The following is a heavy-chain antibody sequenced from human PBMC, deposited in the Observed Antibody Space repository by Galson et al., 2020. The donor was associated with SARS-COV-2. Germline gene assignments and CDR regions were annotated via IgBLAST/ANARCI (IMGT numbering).Heavy chain of an antibody. Sequence: SETLSLTCTVSGGSIRRSSFYWDWIRLPPGKGLEWIGSIYYSGSPYYNPSLESRVTMSVDTSKNQFSLKLSSVTAADSAVYYCAKSQSRSWYHFDFWGPGTLVTVSS. CDR3: AKSQSRSWYHFDF. CDR1: GGSIRRSSFY. D-gene: IGHD6-13*01. CDR2: IYYSGSP. V-gene: IGHV4-39*01. J-gene: IGHJ4*02.